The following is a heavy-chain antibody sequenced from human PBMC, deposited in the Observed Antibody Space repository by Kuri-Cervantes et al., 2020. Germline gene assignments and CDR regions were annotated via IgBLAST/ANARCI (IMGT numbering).Heavy chain of an antibody. CDR2: FEPEDGET. J-gene: IGHJ6*03. Sequence: ASVKVSCKVSGYTLTELSMHWVRQAPGKGLEWMGGFEPEDGETIYAQKFQGRVTMTEDTSTDTAYMELSSLRSEDTAVYYCATLYPGYYYMDVWGKGTTVTVSS. CDR1: GYTLTELS. CDR3: ATLYPGYYYMDV. V-gene: IGHV1-24*01.